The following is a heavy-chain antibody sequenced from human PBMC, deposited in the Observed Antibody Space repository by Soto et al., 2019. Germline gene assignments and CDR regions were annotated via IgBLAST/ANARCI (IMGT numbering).Heavy chain of an antibody. J-gene: IGHJ4*02. CDR2: INGDGSEE. D-gene: IGHD3-10*01. CDR1: GFTFSSSW. Sequence: EVQLVESGGVLVQPGGSLIVSCAASGFTFSSSWTNWVRQAPGKGLEWVANINGDGSEEYYVDSVRGRFTISRDNAKKSLFLQMNSLRAEDTAVYYCAAGFPPDYWGQGTLVTVSS. V-gene: IGHV3-7*01. CDR3: AAGFPPDY.